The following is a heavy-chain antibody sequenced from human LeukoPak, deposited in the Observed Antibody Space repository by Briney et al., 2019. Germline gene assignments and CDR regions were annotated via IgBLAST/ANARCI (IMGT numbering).Heavy chain of an antibody. V-gene: IGHV3-48*01. D-gene: IGHD2-2*01. Sequence: GGSLRLSCAASGFTFSSYNMNWVRQAPGEGLEWVSWLQSGSRSLFYADSVKGRFTISRDNSKDTLYLQMNSLRAEDTAVYYCARETHNCSSTSCSHYYYYYGMDVWGQGTTVTVSS. J-gene: IGHJ6*02. CDR3: ARETHNCSSTSCSHYYYYYGMDV. CDR2: LQSGSRSL. CDR1: GFTFSSYN.